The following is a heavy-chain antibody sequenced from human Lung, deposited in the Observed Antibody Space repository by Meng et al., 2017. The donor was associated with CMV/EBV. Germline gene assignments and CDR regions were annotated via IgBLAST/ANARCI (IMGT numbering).Heavy chain of an antibody. Sequence: GESLKISCAASGFTFSSYGMHWVRQAPGKGLEWVAFIRYDGSNKYYADSVKGRFTISRDNSKNTLYLQMNSLRAEDTAVYYCAKDPNPHYYDSSGLDDWGRGXLVTVSS. D-gene: IGHD3-22*01. V-gene: IGHV3-30*02. CDR1: GFTFSSYG. CDR3: AKDPNPHYYDSSGLDD. J-gene: IGHJ4*02. CDR2: IRYDGSNK.